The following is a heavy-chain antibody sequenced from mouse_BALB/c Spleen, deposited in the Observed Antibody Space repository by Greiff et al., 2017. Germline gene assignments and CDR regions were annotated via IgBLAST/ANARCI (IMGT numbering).Heavy chain of an antibody. CDR3: AKAIYFGAMDY. Sequence: VKLMESGPSLVQPSQSLSITCTVSGFSLTSYGVHWVRQSPGKGLEWLGVIWRGGSTDYNAAFMSRLSITKDNSKSQVFFKMNSLQADDTAIYYCAKAIYFGAMDYWGQGTSVTVSS. CDR1: GFSLTSYG. D-gene: IGHD2-1*01. V-gene: IGHV2-5-1*01. CDR2: IWRGGST. J-gene: IGHJ4*01.